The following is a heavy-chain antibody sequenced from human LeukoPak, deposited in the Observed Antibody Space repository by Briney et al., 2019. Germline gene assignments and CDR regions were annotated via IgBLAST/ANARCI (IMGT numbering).Heavy chain of an antibody. CDR1: GFSFTSYA. CDR3: AKRYCSGGSCYPLDY. J-gene: IGHJ4*02. CDR2: ISGSGGST. Sequence: GGSLRLSCAASGFSFTSYAMSWVRQAPGKGLEWVSAISGSGGSTYYADSVKGRFTISRDNSKNTLYLQMNSLRAEDTAVYYCAKRYCSGGSCYPLDYWGQGTLVTASS. V-gene: IGHV3-23*01. D-gene: IGHD2-15*01.